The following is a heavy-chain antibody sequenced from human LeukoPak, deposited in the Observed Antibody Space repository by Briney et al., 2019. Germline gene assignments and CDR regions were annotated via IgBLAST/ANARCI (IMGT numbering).Heavy chain of an antibody. J-gene: IGHJ2*01. CDR1: GGTFSSYA. D-gene: IGHD4-17*01. CDR2: IIPIFGTA. Sequence: SVKVSCKASGGTFSSYAIRWVRQAPGQGLEWMGGIIPIFGTANYAQKFQGTVTINTDESTSTAYMELSSLRSEDTAVYYCARDAGVPVTTGWYFDLWGRGTLVTVSS. V-gene: IGHV1-69*05. CDR3: ARDAGVPVTTGWYFDL.